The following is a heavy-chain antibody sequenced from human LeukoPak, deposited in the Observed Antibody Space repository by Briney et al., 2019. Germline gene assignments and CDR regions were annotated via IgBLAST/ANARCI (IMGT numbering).Heavy chain of an antibody. J-gene: IGHJ4*02. V-gene: IGHV4-38-2*02. CDR3: ASLEADSSGWYFDY. Sequence: SETLSLTCTVSGYSISSGYYWGWIRQPPGKGLDWIGSIYHSGSTYYNPSLKSRVTISVDTSKNQFSLKLSSVTAADTAVYYCASLEADSSGWYFDYWGQGTLVTVSS. CDR1: GYSISSGYY. D-gene: IGHD6-19*01. CDR2: IYHSGST.